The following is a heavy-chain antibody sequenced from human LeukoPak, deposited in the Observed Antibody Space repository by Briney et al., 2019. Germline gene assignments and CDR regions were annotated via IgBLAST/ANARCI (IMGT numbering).Heavy chain of an antibody. CDR1: GFTFSTYW. V-gene: IGHV3-7*01. D-gene: IGHD2-8*01. Sequence: GGSLRLSCAASGFTFSTYWMAWVRQAPGKGLEWVANIKYDESEKYYVDSVKDRFTISRDNAKNSLFLQMNSLRAEDTAVYYCARDLAGVLDYWGRGTLVTVSS. CDR2: IKYDESEK. CDR3: ARDLAGVLDY. J-gene: IGHJ4*02.